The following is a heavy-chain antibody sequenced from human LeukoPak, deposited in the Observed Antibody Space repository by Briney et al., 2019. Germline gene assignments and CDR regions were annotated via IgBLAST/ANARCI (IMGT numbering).Heavy chain of an antibody. CDR1: GGSISSYS. V-gene: IGHV4-4*07. J-gene: IGHJ4*02. Sequence: SETLSLTCTVSGGSISSYSWSWIRQPAGKGLEWIGRLYASGSTNYNPSLKSRVTMSVDTSKNQFSLKLSSVTAADTAVYYCVDFDFDYWGQGTLVTVSS. CDR3: VDFDFDY. CDR2: LYASGST.